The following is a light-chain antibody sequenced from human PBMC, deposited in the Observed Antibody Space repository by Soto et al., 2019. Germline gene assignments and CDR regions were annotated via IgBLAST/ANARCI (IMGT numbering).Light chain of an antibody. Sequence: QSALTQPASVSGSPGLSITLSCTGTSSDVGAYNFVSWYQQHPGKAPKLIIYDVSNRPSGVSNRFSGSKSGNTASLTFSGLQAEDEADYYCNSYTTSSTHVFGTGTKVTVL. CDR3: NSYTTSSTHV. CDR2: DVS. CDR1: SSDVGAYNF. J-gene: IGLJ1*01. V-gene: IGLV2-14*03.